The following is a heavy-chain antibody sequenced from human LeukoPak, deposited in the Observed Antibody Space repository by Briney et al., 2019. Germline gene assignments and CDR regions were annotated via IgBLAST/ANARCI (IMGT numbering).Heavy chain of an antibody. CDR2: IKQDGSEK. D-gene: IGHD6-13*01. V-gene: IGHV3-7*03. CDR1: GFIFSNYW. Sequence: GGSLRLSCAASGFIFSNYWMSWVRQAPGKGLEWVANIKQDGSEKYYVDSVKGRFTISRDDAKNSLYLQTNSLRAEDTAVYYCARPPRYSSSWLDCWGQGALVTVSS. CDR3: ARPPRYSSSWLDC. J-gene: IGHJ4*02.